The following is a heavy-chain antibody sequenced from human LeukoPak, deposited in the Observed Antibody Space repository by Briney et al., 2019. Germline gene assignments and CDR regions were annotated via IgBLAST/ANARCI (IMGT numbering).Heavy chain of an antibody. CDR2: INPSGST. CDR1: GGSFSDYY. V-gene: IGHV4-34*01. Sequence: SETLSLTCAVYGGSFSDYYWSWIRQPPGKGLEWIGEINPSGSTNYSPSLKSRVTISVDTSKNQFSLKLSSVAAADTAVYFCARVGYSYVINDWSRTGLGAYPTKYYYHMDAWDKGTTVTVSS. CDR3: ARVGYSYVINDWSRTGLGAYPTKYYYHMDA. D-gene: IGHD5-18*01. J-gene: IGHJ6*03.